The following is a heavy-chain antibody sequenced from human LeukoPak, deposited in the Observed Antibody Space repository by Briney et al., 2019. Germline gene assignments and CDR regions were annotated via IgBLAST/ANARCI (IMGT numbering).Heavy chain of an antibody. CDR1: GFTFSTYA. Sequence: PGGSLRLSCAASGFTFSTYAITWVRQAPGKGLEWVSSISSSSSYIYYADSVKGRFTISRDNAKNSLYLQMNSLRAEDTAVYYCARGGSDYGDYGYNWFDPWGQGTLVTVSS. J-gene: IGHJ5*02. V-gene: IGHV3-21*01. CDR2: ISSSSSYI. CDR3: ARGGSDYGDYGYNWFDP. D-gene: IGHD4-17*01.